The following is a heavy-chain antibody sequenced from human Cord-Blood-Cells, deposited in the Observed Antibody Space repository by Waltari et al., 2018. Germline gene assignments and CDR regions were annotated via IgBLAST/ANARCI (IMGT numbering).Heavy chain of an antibody. CDR3: ARALSRNYDILTGYDAFDI. Sequence: QVQLVQSGAEVKKHGSSVKVSCKASGGTFSSYAISWVRQDPGQGLEWMGGIIPIFGTANYAQKFQGSVTITADESTSTAYRELSSLRSEDTAVYYCARALSRNYDILTGYDAFDIWGQGTMVTVSS. D-gene: IGHD3-9*01. CDR1: GGTFSSYA. J-gene: IGHJ3*02. CDR2: IIPIFGTA. V-gene: IGHV1-69*01.